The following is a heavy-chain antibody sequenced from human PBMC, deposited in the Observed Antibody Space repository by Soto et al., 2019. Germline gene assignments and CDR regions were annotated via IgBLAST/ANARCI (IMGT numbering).Heavy chain of an antibody. CDR1: GASISGFY. V-gene: IGHV4-4*07. J-gene: IGHJ5*02. CDR3: VRDGTKTLRDWFDP. D-gene: IGHD1-1*01. Sequence: SETLSLTCTVSGASISGFYWSWIRKSAGRGLEWIGRIYATGTTDHNPSLKSRVMMSVDTSKKQFSLKLRSVTAADTAVYYCVRDGTKTLRDWFDPWGQGISVTVSS. CDR2: IYATGTT.